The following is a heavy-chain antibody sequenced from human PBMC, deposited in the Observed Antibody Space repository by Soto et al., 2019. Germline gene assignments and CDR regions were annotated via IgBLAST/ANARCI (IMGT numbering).Heavy chain of an antibody. J-gene: IGHJ4*02. D-gene: IGHD4-17*01. CDR3: ARTIDQMTKVTTRLFDY. CDR1: GYTFTSYG. V-gene: IGHV1-18*01. Sequence: ASVKVSCKASGYTFTSYGISWVRQAPGQGLEWMGWISAYNGNTNYAQKLQGRVTMTTDTSTSTAYMELRSLRSDDTAVYYCARTIDQMTKVTTRLFDYWGQGTLVTVSS. CDR2: ISAYNGNT.